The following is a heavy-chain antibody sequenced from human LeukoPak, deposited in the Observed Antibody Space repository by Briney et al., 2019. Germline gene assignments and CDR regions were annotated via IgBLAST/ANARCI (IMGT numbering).Heavy chain of an antibody. CDR2: IFYSGST. CDR1: GASIGSGGYY. J-gene: IGHJ4*02. Sequence: SETLSLTCTVSGASIGSGGYYWSWIRQHPGKGLEWIGCIFYSGSTFYNPSLKSRVTISVDTFKNQFSLKLSSVTAADTAVYYCARALTTTGGDYWGQGTLVTVYS. V-gene: IGHV4-31*03. D-gene: IGHD4-17*01. CDR3: ARALTTTGGDY.